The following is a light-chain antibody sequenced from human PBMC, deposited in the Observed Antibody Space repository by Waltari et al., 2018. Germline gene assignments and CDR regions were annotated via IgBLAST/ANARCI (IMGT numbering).Light chain of an antibody. CDR2: GAS. CDR3: QHYVRLPVT. CDR1: QTIRES. J-gene: IGKJ1*01. V-gene: IGKV3-20*01. Sequence: EIVLTQSPDTLSLSPGDRATLSCRASQTIRESLAWYQQKPGQAPRLLIYGASSRAADIPDRFSGSGSGTDFSLTISRLEPEDFAVYYCQHYVRLPVTFGRGTKVEIK.